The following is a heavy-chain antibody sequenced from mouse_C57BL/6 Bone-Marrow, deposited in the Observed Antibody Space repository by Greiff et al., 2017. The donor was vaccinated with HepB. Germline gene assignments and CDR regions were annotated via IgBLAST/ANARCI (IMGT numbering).Heavy chain of an antibody. CDR1: GFTFSDYG. V-gene: IGHV5-17*01. Sequence: EVQLVESGGGLVKPGGSLKLSCAASGFTFSDYGMHWVRQAPEKGLEWVAYISSGSSTIYYADTVKGRFTISRDNAKNTLFLQMTSLRSEDTAMYYCARHLYCAWFAYWGQGTLVTVSA. J-gene: IGHJ3*01. CDR2: ISSGSSTI. D-gene: IGHD2-1*01. CDR3: ARHLYCAWFAY.